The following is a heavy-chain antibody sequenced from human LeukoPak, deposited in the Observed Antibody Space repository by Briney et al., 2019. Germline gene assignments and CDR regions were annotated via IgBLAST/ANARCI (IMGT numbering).Heavy chain of an antibody. J-gene: IGHJ4*02. CDR1: RFSLSSYR. Sequence: PGGSLRLSRALSRFSLSSYRMNWVRQPPGKGLEWVAYISSISTIYYADSVKGRFTISRDNAKNSLYLQMNSLRAEDTAVYYCARRDSSGWYYFDYWGQGTLVTVSS. CDR2: ISSISTI. CDR3: ARRDSSGWYYFDY. V-gene: IGHV3-48*01. D-gene: IGHD6-19*01.